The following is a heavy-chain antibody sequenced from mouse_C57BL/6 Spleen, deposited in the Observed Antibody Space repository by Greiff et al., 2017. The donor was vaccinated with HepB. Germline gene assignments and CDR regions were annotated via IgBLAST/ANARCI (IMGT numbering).Heavy chain of an antibody. D-gene: IGHD4-1*01. Sequence: VKLQESGAELVKPGASVKISCKASGYAFSSYWMNWVQQRPGKGLEWIGQIYPGDGATNYNGKFKGKATLTADKSSSTAYMQLSSLTSEDSAVYFCARNRELGRSYFDYWGQGTTLTVSS. J-gene: IGHJ2*01. V-gene: IGHV1-80*01. CDR1: GYAFSSYW. CDR2: IYPGDGAT. CDR3: ARNRELGRSYFDY.